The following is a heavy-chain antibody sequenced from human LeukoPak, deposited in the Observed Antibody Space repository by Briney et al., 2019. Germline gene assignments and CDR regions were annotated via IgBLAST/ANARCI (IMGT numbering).Heavy chain of an antibody. V-gene: IGHV1-46*01. Sequence: ASVKVSCKASGYTFTNHYIHWVRRAPGQGLEWVGIINPSGGIPTYAQKFQGRVTMTTDMPTSTVYMELSSLRSDDTAIFYCARAGGASSHYDYWGQGTLVTVSS. CDR2: INPSGGIP. J-gene: IGHJ4*02. CDR3: ARAGGASSHYDY. D-gene: IGHD6-13*01. CDR1: GYTFTNHY.